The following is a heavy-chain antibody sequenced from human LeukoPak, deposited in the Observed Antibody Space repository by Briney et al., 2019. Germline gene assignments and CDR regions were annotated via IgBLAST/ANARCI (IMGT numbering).Heavy chain of an antibody. Sequence: SVKVSCKASGYTFTSYGISWVRQAPGQGLEWMGGIIPIFGTANYAQKFQGRVTITTDESTSTAYMELSSLRSEDTAVYYCARHSGIAVAGSGGPYYYYYMDVWGKGTTVTVSS. J-gene: IGHJ6*03. D-gene: IGHD6-19*01. CDR3: ARHSGIAVAGSGGPYYYYYMDV. CDR1: GYTFTSYG. CDR2: IIPIFGTA. V-gene: IGHV1-69*05.